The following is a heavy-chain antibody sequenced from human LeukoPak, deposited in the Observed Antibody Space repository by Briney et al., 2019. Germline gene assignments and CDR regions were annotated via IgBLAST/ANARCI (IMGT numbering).Heavy chain of an antibody. CDR3: ARYTYYYGSPAFDY. CDR1: GGSISSGDYY. V-gene: IGHV4-30-4*08. J-gene: IGHJ4*02. CDR2: IYYSGGT. D-gene: IGHD3-10*01. Sequence: PSETLSLTCTVSGGSISSGDYYWSWIRQPPGKGLEWIGYIYYSGGTYYNPSLKSRVTISVDTSKNQFSLKLSSVTAADTAVYYCARYTYYYGSPAFDYWGQGTLVTVSS.